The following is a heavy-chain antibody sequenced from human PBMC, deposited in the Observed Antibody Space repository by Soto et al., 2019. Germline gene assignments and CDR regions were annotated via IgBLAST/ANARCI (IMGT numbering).Heavy chain of an antibody. V-gene: IGHV3-66*01. J-gene: IGHJ6*02. D-gene: IGHD5-12*01. CDR2: IYSGGST. Sequence: EVQLVESGGGLVQPGGSLRLSCAASGFTVSSNYMSWVRQAPGKGLEWVSVIYSGGSTYYADSVKGRFTISRDNSKNTLYLQMNSLRAEDTAVYYCARGLGCYYYGMDVWGQGTTVTVSS. CDR1: GFTVSSNY. CDR3: ARGLGCYYYGMDV.